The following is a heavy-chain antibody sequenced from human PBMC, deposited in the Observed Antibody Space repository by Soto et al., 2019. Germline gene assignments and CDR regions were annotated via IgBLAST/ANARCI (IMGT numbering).Heavy chain of an antibody. V-gene: IGHV3-7*03. CDR3: ARQRWLQLWYFDY. D-gene: IGHD5-12*01. Sequence: PGGSLRLSCAASGFTFSNYWMSWVRQAPGKGLEWVANIKQDGSERNYADSVKGRFTISRDIAKNSLSLRMNSLRAEDTAVYYCARQRWLQLWYFDYWGQGTLVTVS. J-gene: IGHJ4*02. CDR2: IKQDGSER. CDR1: GFTFSNYW.